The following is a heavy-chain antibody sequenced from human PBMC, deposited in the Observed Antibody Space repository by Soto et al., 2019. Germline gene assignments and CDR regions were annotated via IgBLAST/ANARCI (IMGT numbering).Heavy chain of an antibody. CDR2: IIPIFGTT. CDR3: ALTLYYDRSELQYEFSVYCMDV. J-gene: IGHJ6*02. CDR1: GGTFSSSA. V-gene: IGHV1-69*01. Sequence: QVQLVQSGAEVKKPGSSMKVSCKASGGTFSSSAISWVRQAPGQGPEWMGGIIPIFGTTNFAQKFQDSVTLTADESTTTAYMELSSLRAEDTAVYYCALTLYYDRSELQYEFSVYCMDVWGQGATVTVSS. D-gene: IGHD3-22*01.